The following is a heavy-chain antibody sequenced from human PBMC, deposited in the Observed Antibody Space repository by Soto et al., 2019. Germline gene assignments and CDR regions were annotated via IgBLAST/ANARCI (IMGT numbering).Heavy chain of an antibody. CDR3: ARRGGSSSGYYYYAMDV. Sequence: ASVKVSCKVSGYTFTEYYVHWVQQAPGKGLQWMGLVNSEDDGETIYAEQFQDRVTITADTSKNQFSLNLTSVTAADTAVYYCARRGGSSSGYYYYAMDVWGQGTTVTVS. J-gene: IGHJ6*02. V-gene: IGHV1-69-2*01. CDR2: VNSEDDGET. D-gene: IGHD6-6*01. CDR1: GYTFTEYY.